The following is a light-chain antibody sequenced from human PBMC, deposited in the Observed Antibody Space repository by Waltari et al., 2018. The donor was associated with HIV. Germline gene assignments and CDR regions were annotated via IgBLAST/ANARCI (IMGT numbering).Light chain of an antibody. Sequence: QYALTQPASRSGSPGHPVTITCSGPPSAIASTIHFPWYQQHPGKVPKLVIFGVTTRASEISDRFSGSRSGDTASLIISGLQSEDEAYYYCSSYSTSGFLLFGGGTKLTVL. J-gene: IGLJ3*02. CDR3: SSYSTSGFLL. CDR1: PSAIASTIH. V-gene: IGLV2-14*01. CDR2: GVT.